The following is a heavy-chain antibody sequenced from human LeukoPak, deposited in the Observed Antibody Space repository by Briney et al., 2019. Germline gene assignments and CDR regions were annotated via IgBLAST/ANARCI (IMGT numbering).Heavy chain of an antibody. D-gene: IGHD2-2*01. J-gene: IGHJ5*02. Sequence: GGSLRLSCAASGFTFSSYSMNWVRQAPGKWLEWVSYISSSSSTIYYADSVKGRFTISRDNAKNSLYLQMNSLRDEDTAVYYCARDLEICSSTSCYQGWFDPWGQGTLVTVSS. CDR3: ARDLEICSSTSCYQGWFDP. CDR2: ISSSSSTI. CDR1: GFTFSSYS. V-gene: IGHV3-48*02.